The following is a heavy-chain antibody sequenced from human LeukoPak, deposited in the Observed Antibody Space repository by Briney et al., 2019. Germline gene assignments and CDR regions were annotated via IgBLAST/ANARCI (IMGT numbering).Heavy chain of an antibody. J-gene: IGHJ6*04. CDR1: GYTFTSYG. CDR3: ASGAAAGTRYYYGMDV. V-gene: IGHV1-18*04. CDR2: ISAYNGNT. D-gene: IGHD6-13*01. Sequence: GASVKVSCKASGYTFTSYGISWGRHAPGQGLEWIGWISAYNGNTNYAQKLQGRATMTTDTSTRTAYMELRSPRSDDTAVYYCASGAAAGTRYYYGMDVWGKGTTVTVSS.